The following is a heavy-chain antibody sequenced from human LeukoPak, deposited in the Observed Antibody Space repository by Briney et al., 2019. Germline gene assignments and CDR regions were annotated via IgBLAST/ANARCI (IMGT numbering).Heavy chain of an antibody. CDR2: ISSSSSYI. D-gene: IGHD3-10*02. CDR3: ARGPYPGSMFLDH. Sequence: GGSLRLSCAASGFTFSSYSMNWVRQAPGKGLEWVSSISSSSSYIYYADSVKGRFTISRDNAERSLYLQMNGLRAEDSAVYYCARGPYPGSMFLDHWGQGTLVTVSS. V-gene: IGHV3-21*01. CDR1: GFTFSSYS. J-gene: IGHJ4*02.